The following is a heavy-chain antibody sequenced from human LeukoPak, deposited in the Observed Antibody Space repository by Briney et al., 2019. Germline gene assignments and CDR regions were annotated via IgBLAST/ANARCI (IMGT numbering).Heavy chain of an antibody. D-gene: IGHD7-27*01. Sequence: GESLKISCKASGYSFASYWIGWVRPMSGKGLEWMAIIHPNDASTIYSPSFQGQVIISVDKSISTAYLQWSTLKASDTAIYYCARHSKWGFDYWDRGTLLTVSS. V-gene: IGHV5-51*01. CDR2: IHPNDAST. CDR1: GYSFASYW. J-gene: IGHJ4*02. CDR3: ARHSKWGFDY.